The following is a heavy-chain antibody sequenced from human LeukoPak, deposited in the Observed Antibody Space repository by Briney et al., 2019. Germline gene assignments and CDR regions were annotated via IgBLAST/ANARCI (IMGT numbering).Heavy chain of an antibody. Sequence: ASVKVSCKASGYTFTSYGISWVRQAPGQGLEWMGWISAYNGNTNYAQKLQGRVTMTTDTSTSTAYMELRSLRSDDPAVYYCARALGYYDFWSGYAGHAFDIWGQGTMVTVSS. CDR1: GYTFTSYG. D-gene: IGHD3-3*01. J-gene: IGHJ3*02. CDR3: ARALGYYDFWSGYAGHAFDI. CDR2: ISAYNGNT. V-gene: IGHV1-18*01.